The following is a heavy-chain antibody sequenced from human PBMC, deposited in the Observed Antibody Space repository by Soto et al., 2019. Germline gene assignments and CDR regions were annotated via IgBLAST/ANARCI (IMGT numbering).Heavy chain of an antibody. CDR1: GYTFTNYY. J-gene: IGHJ4*02. D-gene: IGHD2-2*01. CDR2: INPSGGST. V-gene: IGHV1-46*03. CDR3: ARGEVRYSSSCHDY. Sequence: QVQLVQSGAEVKKPGASVKVSCKASGYTFTNYYMHWVRQAPGQGLEWMGIINPSGGSTSYAQKFXGXVXXTRDTSTTTVYMELSSLRSEDTAVYYCARGEVRYSSSCHDYWGQGTLVTVSS.